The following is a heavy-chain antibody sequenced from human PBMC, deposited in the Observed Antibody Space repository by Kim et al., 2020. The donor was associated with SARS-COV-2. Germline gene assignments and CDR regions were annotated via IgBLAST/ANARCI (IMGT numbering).Heavy chain of an antibody. D-gene: IGHD3-22*01. CDR2: IYYSGST. V-gene: IGHV4-31*03. CDR1: GGSISSGGYY. J-gene: IGHJ4*02. CDR3: ARGPPYYYDSSGYWLFDS. Sequence: SETLSLTCTVSGGSISSGGYYWSWIRQHPGKGLEWIGYIYYSGSTYYNPSLKSRVTISVDTSKNQFSLKLSSVTAADTAVYYCARGPPYYYDSSGYWLFDSWGQGTLVTVSS.